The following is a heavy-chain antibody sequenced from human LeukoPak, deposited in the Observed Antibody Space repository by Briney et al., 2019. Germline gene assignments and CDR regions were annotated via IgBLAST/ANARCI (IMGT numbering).Heavy chain of an antibody. J-gene: IGHJ4*02. CDR3: ARGPDIVATMAFDY. Sequence: GGSLRLPCAASGFTFSDYYMSWIRQAPGKGLEWVSYISSSGSTIYYADSVKGRFTISRDNAKNSLYLQMNSLRAEDTAVYYCARGPDIVATMAFDYWGQGTLVTVSS. V-gene: IGHV3-11*01. CDR2: ISSSGSTI. CDR1: GFTFSDYY. D-gene: IGHD5-12*01.